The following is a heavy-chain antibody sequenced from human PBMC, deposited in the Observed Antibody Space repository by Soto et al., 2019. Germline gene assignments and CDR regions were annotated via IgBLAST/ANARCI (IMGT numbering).Heavy chain of an antibody. Sequence: QVQLQESGPGLVRPSQTLSLTCTVSGGSISGGGYYWSWIRQHPGKGLEWIGFISDSGSTYYNPSLQSRVTISVDTSRNQFSLNLNSVTPADTAVYYCAKDPLYGWFDPWGQGTLVTVSS. CDR2: ISDSGST. CDR3: AKDPLYGWFDP. D-gene: IGHD2-2*02. J-gene: IGHJ5*02. V-gene: IGHV4-31*03. CDR1: GGSISGGGYY.